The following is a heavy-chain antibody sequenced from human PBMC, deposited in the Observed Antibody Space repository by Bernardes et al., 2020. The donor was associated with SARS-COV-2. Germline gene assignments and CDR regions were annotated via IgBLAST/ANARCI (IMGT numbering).Heavy chain of an antibody. CDR1: GGSFSGYY. CDR3: ASRNDIVGATKLDY. J-gene: IGHJ4*02. D-gene: IGHD1-26*01. CDR2: INHSGST. Sequence: SEPLSLTCAVYGGSFSGYYWSWIRQPPGRGLEWIGEINHSGSTNYNPSLKSRVTISVDTSKNQFSLKLSSVTAADTAVYYCASRNDIVGATKLDYWGQGTLVTVSS. V-gene: IGHV4-34*01.